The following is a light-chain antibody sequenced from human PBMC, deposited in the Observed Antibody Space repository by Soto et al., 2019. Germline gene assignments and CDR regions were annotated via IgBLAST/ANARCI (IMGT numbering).Light chain of an antibody. CDR3: SSYTSSSTLLL. V-gene: IGLV2-14*01. Sequence: QSALTQPASVSGSPGQSITSSSTGTSSDVGGYNYVSWYQHHPGKAPKLMIYEVNNRPSGVSNRFSGSKSGNTASLTISGLQAEDEADYYCSSYTSSSTLLLFGGGTKLPVL. CDR2: EVN. J-gene: IGLJ2*01. CDR1: SSDVGGYNY.